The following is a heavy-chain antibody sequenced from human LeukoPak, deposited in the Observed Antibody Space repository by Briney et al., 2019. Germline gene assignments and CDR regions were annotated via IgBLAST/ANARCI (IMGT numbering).Heavy chain of an antibody. CDR1: GFTVSSNY. V-gene: IGHV3-49*03. CDR3: TRDDFWSGLDY. D-gene: IGHD3-3*01. Sequence: PGGSLRLSCAASGFTVSSNYMSWFRQAPGKGLEWVGFIRSKAYGGTTEYAASVKGRFTISRDDSKSIAYLQMNSLKTEDTAVYYCTRDDFWSGLDYWGQGTLVTVSS. CDR2: IRSKAYGGTT. J-gene: IGHJ4*02.